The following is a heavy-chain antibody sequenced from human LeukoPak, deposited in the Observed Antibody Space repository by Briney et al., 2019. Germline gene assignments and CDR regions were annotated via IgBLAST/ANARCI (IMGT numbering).Heavy chain of an antibody. CDR1: GGSISSYY. J-gene: IGHJ6*02. V-gene: IGHV4-59*01. Sequence: SETLSLTCTVSGGSISSYYWSWIRQPPGKGLEWIGYIYYSGSTNYNPSLKSRVTISVDTSKNQFSLKLSSVTAADTAVYYCAGDHRPYGMDVWGQGTTVTVSS. CDR3: AGDHRPYGMDV. CDR2: IYYSGST.